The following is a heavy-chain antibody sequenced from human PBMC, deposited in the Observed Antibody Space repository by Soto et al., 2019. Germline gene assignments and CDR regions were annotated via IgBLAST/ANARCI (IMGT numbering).Heavy chain of an antibody. J-gene: IGHJ4*02. CDR1: GGSFSGYY. CDR2: INHSGST. V-gene: IGHV4-34*01. D-gene: IGHD3-10*01. CDR3: ASSHGYGSYYFDY. Sequence: LALTCAVYGGSFSGYYWSWIRQPPGKGLEWIGEINHSGSTNYNPSLKSRVTISVDTSKNQFSLKLSSVTAADTAVYYCASSHGYGSYYFDYWGQGTLVTVSS.